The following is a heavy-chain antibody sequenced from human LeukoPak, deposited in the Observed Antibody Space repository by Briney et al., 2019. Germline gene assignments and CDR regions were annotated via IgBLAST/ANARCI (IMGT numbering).Heavy chain of an antibody. V-gene: IGHV4-39*01. D-gene: IGHD6-13*01. CDR3: ARHLKRVSGAAAGTCDH. CDR1: GGSITSSGYY. CDR2: FDSSGST. J-gene: IGHJ4*02. Sequence: SETLSLTCTVSGGSITSSGYYGGWIRQPPGKGLEWIGSFDSSGSTHYNPSLKSRVSISEDTSKNQFSLKLSSVIAADTAVYYCARHLKRVSGAAAGTCDHWGQGTLVTVSS.